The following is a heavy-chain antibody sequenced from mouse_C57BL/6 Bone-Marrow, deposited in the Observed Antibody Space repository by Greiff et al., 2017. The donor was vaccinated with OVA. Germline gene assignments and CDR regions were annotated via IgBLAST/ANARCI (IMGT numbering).Heavy chain of an antibody. CDR2: ISNGGGST. J-gene: IGHJ3*01. CDR1: GFTFSDYY. CDR3: ARPAY. V-gene: IGHV5-12*01. Sequence: EVQGVESGGGLVQPGGSLKLSCAASGFTFSDYYMYWVRQTPEKRLEWVAYISNGGGSTYYPDTVKGRFTISRDNAKNTLYLQMSRLKSEDTAMYYCARPAYWGQGTLVTVSA.